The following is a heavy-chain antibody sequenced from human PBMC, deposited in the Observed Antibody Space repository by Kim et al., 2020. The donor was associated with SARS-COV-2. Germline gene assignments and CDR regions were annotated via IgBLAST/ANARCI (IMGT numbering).Heavy chain of an antibody. V-gene: IGHV3-33*01. J-gene: IGHJ4*02. CDR1: GFTFSSYG. Sequence: GGSLRLSCAASGFTFSSYGMHWVRQAPGKGLEWVAVIWYDGSNKYYADSVKGRFTISRDNSKNTLYLQMNSLRAEDTAVYYCAREEFPNWGTDYWGQGTLVTVSS. D-gene: IGHD7-27*01. CDR3: AREEFPNWGTDY. CDR2: IWYDGSNK.